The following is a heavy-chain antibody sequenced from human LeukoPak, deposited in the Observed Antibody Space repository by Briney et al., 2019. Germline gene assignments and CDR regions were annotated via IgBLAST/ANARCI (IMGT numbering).Heavy chain of an antibody. D-gene: IGHD3-3*01. CDR3: ARGWSGPLTDA. Sequence: GGSLRLSCAASGFTVSSNYMNWVRQAPGKGLEWVSVIYTGGSTYYADSVKGRFTISRDNSKNTLYLQMNSLRAEDTAVYYCARGWSGPLTDAWGQGTTVTVSS. CDR1: GFTVSSNY. CDR2: IYTGGST. V-gene: IGHV3-66*01. J-gene: IGHJ6*02.